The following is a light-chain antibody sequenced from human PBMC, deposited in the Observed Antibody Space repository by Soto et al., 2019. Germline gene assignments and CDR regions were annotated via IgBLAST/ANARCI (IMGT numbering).Light chain of an antibody. Sequence: EILMTQSPATLSVSPGERVTLSCRASQNIHNHLSWFLQKPGQAPRLLMYDAIIRAAGIPARFSGSWSGTEFTLTIRRLQSEDFAVYYCQQYNTWPLTFGQGTRLEIK. V-gene: IGKV3-15*01. J-gene: IGKJ5*01. CDR3: QQYNTWPLT. CDR1: QNIHNH. CDR2: DAI.